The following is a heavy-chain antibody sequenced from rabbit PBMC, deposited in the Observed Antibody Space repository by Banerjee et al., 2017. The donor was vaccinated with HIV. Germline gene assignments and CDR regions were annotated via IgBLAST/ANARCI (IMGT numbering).Heavy chain of an antibody. CDR1: GFSFSSSYY. CDR3: ARNYAGYAGAGYAMWANL. J-gene: IGHJ4*01. Sequence: QSLEESGGDLVKPGASLTLTCTASGFSFSSSYYMCWVRQAPGKGLEWIACIYAGSTGSTYYASWAKGRFTISKTSSTTVTLQMTSLTAADTATYFCARNYAGYAGAGYAMWANLWGQGTLVTVS. D-gene: IGHD4-2*01. V-gene: IGHV1S40*01. CDR2: IYAGSTGST.